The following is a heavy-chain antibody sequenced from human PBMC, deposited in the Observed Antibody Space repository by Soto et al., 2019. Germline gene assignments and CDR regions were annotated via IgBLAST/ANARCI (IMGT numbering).Heavy chain of an antibody. J-gene: IGHJ3*01. D-gene: IGHD6-13*01. CDR3: VWAREPTNYATAGTPPVFDF. CDR2: ISGSGGKS. V-gene: IGHV3-23*01. CDR1: GFTFSTYA. Sequence: LRLSCAGSGFTFSTYAMSWVRQAPGKGLEWVSTISGSGGKSYYADSVKGRFTISRDNSKNTLYLQMNSLRAEDTAVYYCVWAREPTNYATAGTPPVFDFWGKGTMVTVS.